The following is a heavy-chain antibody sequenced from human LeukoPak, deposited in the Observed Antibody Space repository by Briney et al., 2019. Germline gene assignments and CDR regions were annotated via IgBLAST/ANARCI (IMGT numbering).Heavy chain of an antibody. D-gene: IGHD3-9*01. V-gene: IGHV3-48*01. Sequence: PGGSLRLSCAASGFTFSSYSMSWVRQAPGKGLEWVSYISSSSSTIYYADSVKGRFTISRDNAKNSLYLQMNSLRAEDTAVYYCARPYYDILTGYDAFDIWGQGTMVTVSS. J-gene: IGHJ3*02. CDR1: GFTFSSYS. CDR2: ISSSSSTI. CDR3: ARPYYDILTGYDAFDI.